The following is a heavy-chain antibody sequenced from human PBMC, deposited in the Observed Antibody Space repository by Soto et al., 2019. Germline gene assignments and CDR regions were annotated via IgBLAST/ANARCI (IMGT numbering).Heavy chain of an antibody. CDR1: GDSISNGGYY. D-gene: IGHD6-25*01. J-gene: IGHJ4*02. V-gene: IGHV4-30-2*01. CDR3: AREDRSGLAHYFDY. CDR2: IFHSGFT. Sequence: QLQLQESGSRVVKPSQTLSLTCSVSGDSISNGGYYWSWIRQPPGKGLEWIGYIFHSGFTSYNPSLQSRLTISIDRSKNQFSLQLNSVTAADTAVYYCAREDRSGLAHYFDYWGPGALVTGSS.